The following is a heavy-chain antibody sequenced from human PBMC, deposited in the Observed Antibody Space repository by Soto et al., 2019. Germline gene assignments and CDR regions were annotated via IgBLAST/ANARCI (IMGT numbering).Heavy chain of an antibody. CDR2: IYYSGST. D-gene: IGHD2-21*02. CDR1: GGSISSYY. Sequence: SETLSLTCTVSGGSISSYYWSWIRQPPGKGLEWIGYIYYSGSTNYNPSLKSRVTISVDTSKNQFSLKLSSVTAADTAVYYCARVSSGDCCKFDYWGQGTLVTVSS. J-gene: IGHJ4*02. CDR3: ARVSSGDCCKFDY. V-gene: IGHV4-59*01.